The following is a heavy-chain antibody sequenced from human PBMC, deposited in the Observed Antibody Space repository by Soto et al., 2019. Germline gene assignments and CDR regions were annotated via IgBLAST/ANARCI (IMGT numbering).Heavy chain of an antibody. CDR1: GCTFSSYA. D-gene: IGHD2-2*02. CDR3: ARDAYCSSTRSYRRMEV. J-gene: IGHJ6*02. Sequence: SLKVSFNASGCTFSSYAISWVRQAPGQGLEWMGGISPTFGTANYAQKFQGRVTITADESTSTAYMELSSLRYEDTAVYYCARDAYCSSTRSYRRMEVWGQGTRV. CDR2: ISPTFGTA. V-gene: IGHV1-69*13.